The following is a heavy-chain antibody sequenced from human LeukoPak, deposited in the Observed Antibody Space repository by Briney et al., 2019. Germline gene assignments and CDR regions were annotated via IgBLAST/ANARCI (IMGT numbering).Heavy chain of an antibody. J-gene: IGHJ4*02. V-gene: IGHV3-23*01. D-gene: IGHD2-15*01. CDR2: ISGSGGST. CDR1: GFTFSGHW. Sequence: PGGSLRLSCAASGFTFSGHWMSWVRQAAGKGLEWVSAISGSGGSTYYADSVKGRFTISRDNSKNTLYLQMNSLRAEDTAVYYCAKDTTPYDRYYFDYWGQGTLVTVSS. CDR3: AKDTTPYDRYYFDY.